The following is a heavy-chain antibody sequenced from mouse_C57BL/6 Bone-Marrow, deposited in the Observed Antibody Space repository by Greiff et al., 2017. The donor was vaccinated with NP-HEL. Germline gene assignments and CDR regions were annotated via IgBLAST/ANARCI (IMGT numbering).Heavy chain of an antibody. CDR3: ASDYDGYYPFAY. V-gene: IGHV1-55*01. J-gene: IGHJ3*01. CDR1: GYTFTSYW. Sequence: VQLQQPGAGLVKPGASVKMSCTASGYTFTSYWITWVKQRPGQGLEWLGDIYPGSGSTNYNEKFKSKATLTVDTSSSTAYMQLSSLTSEDSAVYYCASDYDGYYPFAYWGQGTLVTVSA. CDR2: IYPGSGST. D-gene: IGHD2-3*01.